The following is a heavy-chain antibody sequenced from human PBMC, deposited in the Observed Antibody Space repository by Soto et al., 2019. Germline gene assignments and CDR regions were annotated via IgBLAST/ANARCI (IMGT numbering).Heavy chain of an antibody. CDR2: IYYSGNT. CDR1: GGSISSSSYY. J-gene: IGHJ4*02. Sequence: QLQLQESGPGLVKPSETLSLTCTVSGGSISSSSYYWGWIRQPPGKGLEWIGCIYYSGNTYYTPSIMCRVNSFVYTYMIHSYLKRRSVTAAISAVFYCAIEAGRYCTGGSCPVDYWGQGTLVTVYS. V-gene: IGHV4-39*02. D-gene: IGHD2-15*01. CDR3: AIEAGRYCTGGSCPVDY.